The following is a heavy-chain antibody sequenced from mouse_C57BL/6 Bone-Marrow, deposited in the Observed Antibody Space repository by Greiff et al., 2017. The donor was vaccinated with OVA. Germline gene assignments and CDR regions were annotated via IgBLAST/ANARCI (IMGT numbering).Heavy chain of an antibody. CDR2: IDPSDSYT. CDR1: GYTFTSYW. D-gene: IGHD3-2*02. V-gene: IGHV1-69*01. Sequence: VQLQQPGAELVMPGASVKLSCKASGYTFTSYWMHWVKQRPGQGLEWIGEIDPSDSYTNYNQKFKGKSTLTVDKSSSTAYMQLSSLTSEDAAVYYYARSEGSGGFAYWGQGTLVSVSA. CDR3: ARSEGSGGFAY. J-gene: IGHJ3*01.